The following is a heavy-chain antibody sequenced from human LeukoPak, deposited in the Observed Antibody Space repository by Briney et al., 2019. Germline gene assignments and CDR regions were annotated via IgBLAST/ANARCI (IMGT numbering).Heavy chain of an antibody. CDR3: ARDHPNQNWFDP. V-gene: IGHV3-21*01. J-gene: IGHJ5*02. CDR1: GFTFSSYS. Sequence: GGSLRLPCAASGFTFSSYSMNWVRQAPGKGLEWVSSISSSSSYIYYADSVKGRFTISRDNAKNSLYLQMNSLRAEDTAVYYCARDHPNQNWFDPWGQGTLVTVSS. CDR2: ISSSSSYI.